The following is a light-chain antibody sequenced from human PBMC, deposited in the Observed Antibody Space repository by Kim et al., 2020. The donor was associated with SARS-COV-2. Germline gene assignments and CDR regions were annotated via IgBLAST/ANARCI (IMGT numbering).Light chain of an antibody. V-gene: IGLV1-44*01. CDR1: TSNIVVNT. Sequence: GQRVTISCSGSTSNIVVNTVNWYQQLPGTAPKLLIYNNDQRPSGVPDRFSGSKSGTSASLAISGLQSEDEAEYYCATWDDSLDGRIFGGGTKVTVL. J-gene: IGLJ2*01. CDR2: NND. CDR3: ATWDDSLDGRI.